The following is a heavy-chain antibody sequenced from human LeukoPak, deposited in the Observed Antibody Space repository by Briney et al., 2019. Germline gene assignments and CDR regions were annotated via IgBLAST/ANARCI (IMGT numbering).Heavy chain of an antibody. J-gene: IGHJ4*02. CDR2: INPNSGAT. CDR1: GYTFTDYY. D-gene: IGHD4-17*01. CDR3: ARAPTTVTTDGY. Sequence: ASVKVSCKASGYTFTDYYMHWVRQAPGQGREWMGWINPNSGATNYAQKFQGRVTMTRDTSIRTAYMELSRLRSDDTAVYYCARAPTTVTTDGYWGQGTLVTVSS. V-gene: IGHV1-2*02.